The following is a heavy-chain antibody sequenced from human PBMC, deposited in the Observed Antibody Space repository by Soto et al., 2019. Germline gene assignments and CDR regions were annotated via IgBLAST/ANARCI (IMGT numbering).Heavy chain of an antibody. CDR2: IIPIFGTA. V-gene: IGHV1-69*01. J-gene: IGHJ3*02. CDR3: ARGRITIFGVVIKTVGSAFDI. D-gene: IGHD3-3*01. CDR1: GGTFSSYA. Sequence: QVQLVQSGAEVKKPGSSVKVSCKASGGTFSSYAMSWVRQAPGQGLEWMGGIIPIFGTANYAQKFQGRVTITADESTSTAYMELSSLRSEDTAVYYCARGRITIFGVVIKTVGSAFDIWGQGTMVTVSS.